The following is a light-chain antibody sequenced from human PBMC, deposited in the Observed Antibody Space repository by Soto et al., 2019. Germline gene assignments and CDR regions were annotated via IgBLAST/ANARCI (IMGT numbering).Light chain of an antibody. J-gene: IGKJ1*01. CDR3: QQYYSTLTWT. CDR1: QSVLYSSNNKNY. V-gene: IGKV4-1*01. Sequence: DIVMTQSPASLPVSLCERATINCKSSQSVLYSSNNKNYLAWYQQKPGQPPKLLIYWASTRESGVPDRFSGSGSGTDFTLTINSLQAEDVAVYYCQQYYSTLTWTFCQGTKVDIK. CDR2: WAS.